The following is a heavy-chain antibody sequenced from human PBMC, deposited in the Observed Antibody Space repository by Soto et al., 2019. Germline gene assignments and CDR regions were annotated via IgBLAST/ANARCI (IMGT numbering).Heavy chain of an antibody. V-gene: IGHV1-46*01. Sequence: ASVKVSCKASGYTFTSYYMHWVRQAPGQGLEWMGIINPSGGSTSYAQKFQGRVTMTRDTSTSTAYMELSSLRSEDTAVYYCARDGVGAYGMDVWGQRTTVTVSS. CDR3: ARDGVGAYGMDV. CDR2: INPSGGST. CDR1: GYTFTSYY. D-gene: IGHD2-8*01. J-gene: IGHJ6*02.